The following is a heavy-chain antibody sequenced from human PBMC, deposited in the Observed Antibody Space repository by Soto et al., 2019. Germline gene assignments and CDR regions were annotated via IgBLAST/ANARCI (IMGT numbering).Heavy chain of an antibody. Sequence: GASVKVSCKASGGSFSSYIVSWVRQAPGQGLEWMGIINPSGGSTSYAQKFQGRVTMTRDTSTSTVYMELSSLRSEDTAVYYCARVGCSGGSCYPDTYYYYYGMDVWGQGTTVTVSS. CDR3: ARVGCSGGSCYPDTYYYYYGMDV. V-gene: IGHV1-46*01. CDR2: INPSGGST. CDR1: GGSFSSYI. J-gene: IGHJ6*02. D-gene: IGHD2-15*01.